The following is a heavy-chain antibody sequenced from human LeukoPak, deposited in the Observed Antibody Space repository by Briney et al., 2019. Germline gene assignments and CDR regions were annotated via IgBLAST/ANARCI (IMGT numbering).Heavy chain of an antibody. D-gene: IGHD3-10*01. J-gene: IGHJ4*02. CDR3: ARVGLLWFGELLYSSYYFDY. V-gene: IGHV4-39*07. Sequence: SETLSLTCTVSGGSISSSSYYWGWIRQPPGKGLEWIGSIYYSGSTYYNPSLKSRVTISVDTSKNQFSLKLSSVTAADTAVYYCARVGLLWFGELLYSSYYFDYWGQGTLVTVSS. CDR1: GGSISSSSYY. CDR2: IYYSGST.